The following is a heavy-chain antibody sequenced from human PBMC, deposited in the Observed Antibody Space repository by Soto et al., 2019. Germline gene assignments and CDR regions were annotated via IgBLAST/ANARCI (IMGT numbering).Heavy chain of an antibody. CDR2: ISAYNGNT. CDR3: ARDDAGAKAYYDFWSGYSSFDY. D-gene: IGHD3-3*01. J-gene: IGHJ4*02. Sequence: ASVKVSCKASGYTFTSYGISWVRQAPGQGLEWMGWISAYNGNTNYAQKLQGRVTMTTDTSTSTAYMELRSLRSDDTAVYYCARDDAGAKAYYDFWSGYSSFDYWGQGTLVTVSS. CDR1: GYTFTSYG. V-gene: IGHV1-18*01.